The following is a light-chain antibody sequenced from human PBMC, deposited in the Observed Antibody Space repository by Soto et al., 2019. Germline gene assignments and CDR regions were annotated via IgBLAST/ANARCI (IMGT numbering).Light chain of an antibody. CDR2: GAS. CDR3: QQYSTSLM. V-gene: IGKV3-15*01. J-gene: IGKJ4*02. CDR1: LSVGST. Sequence: EILMTQSPATLSASPGESVILSCRASLSVGSTLAWYRQKPGQAPRLLIRGASTRATGVPARFSGSGSGTEFTLDISGRQSEDVAVYYCQQYSTSLMLGGGT.